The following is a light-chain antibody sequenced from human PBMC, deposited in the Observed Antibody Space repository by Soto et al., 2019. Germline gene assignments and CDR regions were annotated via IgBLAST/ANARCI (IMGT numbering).Light chain of an antibody. J-gene: IGKJ2*01. V-gene: IGKV1-5*03. Sequence: DIQMTQSPSTLSASVGDRVTITCRASQSINTWLAWYQQKAGKAPKLLIYKASDLQGGVPARFSGSGLGTEFSLSISSLQPDDFATYYCQQYSTYPYIFGQGTKVEIK. CDR2: KAS. CDR3: QQYSTYPYI. CDR1: QSINTW.